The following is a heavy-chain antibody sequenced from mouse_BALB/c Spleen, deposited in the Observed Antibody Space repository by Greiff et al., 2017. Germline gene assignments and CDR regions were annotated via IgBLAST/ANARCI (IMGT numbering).Heavy chain of an antibody. CDR1: GYTFTSYV. CDR2: INPYNDGT. D-gene: IGHD2-10*01. V-gene: IGHV1-14*01. J-gene: IGHJ4*01. CDR3: ARGEPYYGNYVGAMDY. Sequence: VQLQQSGPELVKPGASVKMSCKASGYTFTSYVMHWVKQKPGQGLEWIGYINPYNDGTKYNEKFKGKATLTSDKSSSTAYMELSSLTSEDSAVYYCARGEPYYGNYVGAMDYWGQGTSVTVSS.